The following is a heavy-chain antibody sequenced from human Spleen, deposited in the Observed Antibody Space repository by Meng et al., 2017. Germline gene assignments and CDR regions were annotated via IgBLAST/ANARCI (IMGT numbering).Heavy chain of an antibody. CDR1: GGSFRSYC. Sequence: GSLRLSCTVSGGSFRSYCWSWMRQPPGKGLEWVGYIYYSESTNYIPYLKSRVTISVDTSEDQFSLKVISVTAADTAVYYCARDVGDTTDFYYGMDDWGQGTTVTVSS. CDR2: IYYSEST. D-gene: IGHD1-1*01. V-gene: IGHV4-59*01. J-gene: IGHJ6*02. CDR3: ARDVGDTTDFYYGMDD.